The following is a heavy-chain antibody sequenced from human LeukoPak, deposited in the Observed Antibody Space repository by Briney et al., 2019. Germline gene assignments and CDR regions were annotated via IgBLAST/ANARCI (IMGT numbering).Heavy chain of an antibody. V-gene: IGHV3-7*01. D-gene: IGHD4-11*01. Sequence: GGSLRLSCAGSGFTFSSYWMSWVRQAPGKGLEWVANIKQDGSEKYYVDSVKGRFTISRDNAKNSLYLQMNSLRAEDTAVYYCARDLPTTGLFDYWGQGTLVTVSS. CDR2: IKQDGSEK. J-gene: IGHJ4*02. CDR3: ARDLPTTGLFDY. CDR1: GFTFSSYW.